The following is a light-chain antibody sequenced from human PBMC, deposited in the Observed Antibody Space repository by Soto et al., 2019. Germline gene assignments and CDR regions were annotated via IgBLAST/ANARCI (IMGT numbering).Light chain of an antibody. CDR3: QQYNSYPST. Sequence: EIQMTQSPCTLSASVGDRVTITCRASQSISSGLAWYQPKRGKAPQLLIYDACSLESGFPSRFSGSGSGTDFALPISSLERDHFPTSYFQQYNSYPSTCGQGTKVEIK. V-gene: IGKV1-5*01. CDR2: DAC. CDR1: QSISSG. J-gene: IGKJ1*01.